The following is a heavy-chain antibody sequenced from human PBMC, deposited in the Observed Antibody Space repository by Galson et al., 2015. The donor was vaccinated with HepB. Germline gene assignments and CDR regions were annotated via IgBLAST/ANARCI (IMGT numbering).Heavy chain of an antibody. CDR2: ISGGSKTI. D-gene: IGHD5-12*01. J-gene: IGHJ4*02. CDR1: GFSFSVHS. V-gene: IGHV3-48*01. Sequence: SLRLSCAASGFSFSVHSINWVRQAPGKGLQWVSYISGGSKTILYADSVKGRFTISRDNGKNSLYLQMSSLRADDTALYYCVSDGRRGYDMDYWGQGTLVTVSS. CDR3: VSDGRRGYDMDY.